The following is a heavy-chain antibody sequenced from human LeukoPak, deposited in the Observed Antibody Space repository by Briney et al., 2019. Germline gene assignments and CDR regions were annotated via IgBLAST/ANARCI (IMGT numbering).Heavy chain of an antibody. CDR1: GYIFTCYW. V-gene: IGHV5-51*01. CDR2: IYPGDSDT. Sequence: GASLKISCECSGYIFTCYWIGWGRPLPGKGPEWMGIIYPGDSDTRYSPSFQGQVTISADKSITTAYLQWSSLKASDTAMYYCARLTSSWSFDYWGQGTLVTVSS. D-gene: IGHD6-13*01. CDR3: ARLTSSWSFDY. J-gene: IGHJ4*02.